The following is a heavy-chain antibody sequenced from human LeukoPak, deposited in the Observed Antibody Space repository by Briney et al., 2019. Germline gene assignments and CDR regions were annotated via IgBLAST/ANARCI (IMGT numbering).Heavy chain of an antibody. J-gene: IGHJ5*02. V-gene: IGHV4-30-2*01. Sequence: SETLSLTCAVSGGSISSGGYSWSWIRQPPGKGLEWIGYIYHSGSTYYNPSLKSRVTISVDRSKNQFSLKLSSVTAADTAVYYCARLDYGDYGGGGWFDPWGQGTLVTVSS. D-gene: IGHD4-17*01. CDR1: GGSISSGGYS. CDR3: ARLDYGDYGGGGWFDP. CDR2: IYHSGST.